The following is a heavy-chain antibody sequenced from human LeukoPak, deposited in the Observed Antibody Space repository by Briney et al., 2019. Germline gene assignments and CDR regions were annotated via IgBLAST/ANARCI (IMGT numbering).Heavy chain of an antibody. CDR1: GFTFSTSW. V-gene: IGHV3-74*03. Sequence: GGSLRLSCEGSGFTFSTSWMHWVRQAPGKGLVWVSRIDSDGSRITYADSVKGRFTISRDNAKNTVYLQMNSLRAEDTAVYYCARHSYYDILTGYYFGFDYWGQGTLVTVSS. CDR3: ARHSYYDILTGYYFGFDY. CDR2: IDSDGSRI. D-gene: IGHD3-9*01. J-gene: IGHJ4*02.